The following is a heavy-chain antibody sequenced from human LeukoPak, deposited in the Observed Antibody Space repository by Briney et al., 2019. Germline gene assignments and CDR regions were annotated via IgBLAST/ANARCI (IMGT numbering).Heavy chain of an antibody. D-gene: IGHD1-26*01. CDR1: GGSISSYY. Sequence: PSETLSLTCTVSGGSISSYYWSWIRQSAGAGLEWIGRIYTTGKTDYNPSLKSRVTVSVDTSRNQVSLKLRSVTAADTAVYYCARDVGASNFDYWGQGILVTVSS. V-gene: IGHV4-4*07. CDR3: ARDVGASNFDY. CDR2: IYTTGKT. J-gene: IGHJ4*02.